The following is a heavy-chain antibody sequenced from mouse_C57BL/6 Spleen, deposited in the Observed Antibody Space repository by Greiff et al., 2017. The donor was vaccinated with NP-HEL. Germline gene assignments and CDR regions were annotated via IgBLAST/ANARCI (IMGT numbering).Heavy chain of an antibody. CDR2: INPSDSET. Sequence: VQLQQPGAELVRPGSSVKLSCKASGYTFTSYWMHWVKQRPVQGLEWIGNINPSDSETNYNQKFKDKATLTVDKSSSTAYMQLSSLTSEDSAFYYCARGSCPFAYWGQGTLVTVSA. J-gene: IGHJ3*01. CDR1: GYTFTSYW. V-gene: IGHV1-52*01. CDR3: ARGSCPFAY.